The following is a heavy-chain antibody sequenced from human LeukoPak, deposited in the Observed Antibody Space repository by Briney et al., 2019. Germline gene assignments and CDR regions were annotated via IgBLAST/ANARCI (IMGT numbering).Heavy chain of an antibody. Sequence: PGGSLRLSCAASGFTFSSYGMSWVRQAPGKGLEWVSSISSSGSYTYYADSVKGRFTISRDNSKNTLYLQMNSLRAEDTAVYYCAKGYAFDILGQGTMVTVSS. V-gene: IGHV3-23*01. CDR1: GFTFSSYG. J-gene: IGHJ3*02. CDR3: AKGYAFDI. CDR2: ISSSGSYT.